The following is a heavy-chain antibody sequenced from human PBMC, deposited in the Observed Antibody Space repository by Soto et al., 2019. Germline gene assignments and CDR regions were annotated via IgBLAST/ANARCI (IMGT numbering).Heavy chain of an antibody. CDR1: GASLSIGPYT. J-gene: IGHJ5*02. D-gene: IGHD6-19*01. V-gene: IGHV4-39*01. CDR3: ARLPTGWPNWVDP. Sequence: SSETLSLTCTVSGASLSIGPYTWGWIRQSPERGLEWIGTISHIGTTYYNASLENRVTISLDTSKKQFSLKLTSVAAADTAVYYCARLPTGWPNWVDPWGQGILVTVSS. CDR2: ISHIGTT.